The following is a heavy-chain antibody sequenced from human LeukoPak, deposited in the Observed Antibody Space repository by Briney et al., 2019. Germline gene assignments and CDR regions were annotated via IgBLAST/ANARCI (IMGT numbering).Heavy chain of an antibody. Sequence: ASVKVSCKASGGTFSSYAISWVRQAPGQGLEWMGGIIPIFGTANYAQKFQGRVTITADKSTSTAYMELSSLRSEDTAVYYCAREATMVRGVIPCYFDYWGQGTLVTVSS. CDR3: AREATMVRGVIPCYFDY. CDR1: GGTFSSYA. CDR2: IIPIFGTA. J-gene: IGHJ4*02. V-gene: IGHV1-69*06. D-gene: IGHD3-10*01.